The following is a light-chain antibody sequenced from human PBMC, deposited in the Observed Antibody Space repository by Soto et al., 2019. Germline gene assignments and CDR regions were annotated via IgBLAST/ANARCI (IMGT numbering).Light chain of an antibody. CDR2: GAS. CDR3: KQYSSSPRT. J-gene: IGKJ5*01. Sequence: ETVLTQSPGTLYFSPGERATLSCRASQSVDNSHVAWYQQRRGLPPRLLIYGASNRATGIPDRFSGSGSGADFTLTISRLEPEDFAVYHCKQYSSSPRTFGQGTRLEIK. V-gene: IGKV3-20*01. CDR1: QSVDNSH.